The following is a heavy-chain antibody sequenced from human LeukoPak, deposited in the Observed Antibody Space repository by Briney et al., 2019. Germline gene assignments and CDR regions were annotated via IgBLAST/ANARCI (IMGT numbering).Heavy chain of an antibody. D-gene: IGHD3-3*01. J-gene: IGHJ6*02. Sequence: PGGSLRLSCAASGFTFSSYSMNWVRQAPGKGLEWVSSISSSSSYIYYADSVKGRFTISRDNAKNSLYLQMNSLRAEDTAVYYCARELDDFWSGPPKSYGMDVWGQGTTVTVSS. CDR1: GFTFSSYS. CDR2: ISSSSSYI. V-gene: IGHV3-21*01. CDR3: ARELDDFWSGPPKSYGMDV.